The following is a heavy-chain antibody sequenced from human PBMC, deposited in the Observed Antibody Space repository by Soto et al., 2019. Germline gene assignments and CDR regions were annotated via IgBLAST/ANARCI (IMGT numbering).Heavy chain of an antibody. D-gene: IGHD6-13*01. CDR3: ARGTHRQQLVLGAEYFQH. CDR2: INHSGST. J-gene: IGHJ1*01. Sequence: SETLSLTCAVYGGSFSGYYWSWIRQPPGKGLEWIGEINHSGSTNYNPSLKSRVTISVDASKNQFSLKLSSVTAADTAVYYCARGTHRQQLVLGAEYFQHWGQGTLVTVSS. CDR1: GGSFSGYY. V-gene: IGHV4-34*01.